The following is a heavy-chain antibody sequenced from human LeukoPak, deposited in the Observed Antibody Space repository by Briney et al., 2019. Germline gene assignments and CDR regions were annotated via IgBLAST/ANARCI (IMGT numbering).Heavy chain of an antibody. CDR2: IYYSGST. J-gene: IGHJ4*02. V-gene: IGHV4-39*01. D-gene: IGHD1-26*01. CDR3: ARQEGATTYYFDY. Sequence: SETLSLTCTVSGGSISSSSYYWGWTRQPPGKGLEWIGSIYYSGSTYYNPSLKSRVTISVDTSKNQFSLKLSSVTAADTAVYYCARQEGATTYYFDYWGQGTLVTVSS. CDR1: GGSISSSSYY.